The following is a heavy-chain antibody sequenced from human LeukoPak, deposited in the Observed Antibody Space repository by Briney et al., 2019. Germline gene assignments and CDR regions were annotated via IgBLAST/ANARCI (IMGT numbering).Heavy chain of an antibody. CDR3: ARDRNVDYFDY. CDR1: GFTFSTYE. J-gene: IGHJ4*02. Sequence: GGSLRLSCAASGFTFSTYEMHWVRQAPGKGLKWVAVIWYDGSDKYYADSLKGRFTISRDNSKNRLYLQMNSLRAEDTAVYYCARDRNVDYFDYWGQGTLVTVAS. D-gene: IGHD1-1*01. CDR2: IWYDGSDK. V-gene: IGHV3-33*01.